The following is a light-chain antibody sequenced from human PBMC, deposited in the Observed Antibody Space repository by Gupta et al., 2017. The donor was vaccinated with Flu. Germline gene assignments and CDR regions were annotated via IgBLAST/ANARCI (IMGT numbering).Light chain of an antibody. CDR1: QGITNF. V-gene: IGKV1-27*01. CDR3: QNWNAYPPEGT. CDR2: ASS. J-gene: IGKJ1*01. Sequence: YLSASVGDRVTITCRASQGITNFLAWYQQKPGKGPKLLIYASSTLQSGVPSRFSGSGSGTDFTLTISSLQPEDVATYYCQNWNAYPPEGTFGQGTKVEIK.